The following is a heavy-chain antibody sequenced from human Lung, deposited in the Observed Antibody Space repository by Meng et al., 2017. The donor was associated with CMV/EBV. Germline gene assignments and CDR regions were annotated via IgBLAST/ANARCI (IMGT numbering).Heavy chain of an antibody. CDR1: GFTFSSYW. J-gene: IGHJ4*02. Sequence: GESLKISCAASGFTFSSYWMKWVRQGPGKGLQWVATIKHDGSERYYVDSVKGRFSISRDNAKNSLHLQMNSLTAEDTAVYYCARENWYAWDYWGQGTLVTVSS. CDR2: IKHDGSER. D-gene: IGHD1-1*01. CDR3: ARENWYAWDY. V-gene: IGHV3-7*01.